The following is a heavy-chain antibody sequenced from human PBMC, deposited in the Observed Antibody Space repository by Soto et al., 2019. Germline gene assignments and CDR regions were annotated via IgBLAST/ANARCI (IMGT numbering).Heavy chain of an antibody. CDR3: AREGSSGYDPNDY. Sequence: QVQLQESGPGLVKPSQTLSLTCTVSGGSISSGGYYWSWIRQHPGKGLEWIGYIYYSGSTYYNPSLKRRVTISVDTSKNQFSLKLSSVTAADTAVYYCAREGSSGYDPNDYWGQGTLVTVSS. J-gene: IGHJ4*02. D-gene: IGHD3-22*01. V-gene: IGHV4-31*03. CDR1: GGSISSGGYY. CDR2: IYYSGST.